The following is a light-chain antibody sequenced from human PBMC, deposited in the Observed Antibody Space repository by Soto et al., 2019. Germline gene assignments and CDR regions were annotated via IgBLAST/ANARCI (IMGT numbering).Light chain of an antibody. CDR2: GAS. J-gene: IGKJ1*01. V-gene: IGKV3-20*01. CDR3: QEYNSYTGT. CDR1: QSVSNSY. Sequence: LTQSPGTLSLSPGERATLSCRASQSVSNSYLAWYQQKPGQTPRLVIYGASNRATGVPARFSGSGSGTDFTLSISSLQPDDFAIYYCQEYNSYTGTFGPGTKVDIK.